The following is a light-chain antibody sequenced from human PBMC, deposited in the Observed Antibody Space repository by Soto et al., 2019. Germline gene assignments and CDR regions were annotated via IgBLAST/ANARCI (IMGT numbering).Light chain of an antibody. V-gene: IGKV1-5*03. Sequence: DIQMTQSPSTLSGSVGDRVTITCRASQTISSWLAWYQQKPGKAPKLLIYKASTLKSGVPSRFSGSGSGTEFTLTISSLQPDDFATYYCQQSYNSPPITFGGGTRL. CDR2: KAS. J-gene: IGKJ4*01. CDR3: QQSYNSPPIT. CDR1: QTISSW.